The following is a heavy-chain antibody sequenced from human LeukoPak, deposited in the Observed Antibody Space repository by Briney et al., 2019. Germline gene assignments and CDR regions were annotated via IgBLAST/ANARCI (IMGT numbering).Heavy chain of an antibody. V-gene: IGHV1-3*01. CDR1: GYTFTSYA. J-gene: IGHJ5*02. Sequence: ASVKVSCKASGYTFTSYAMHWVRQAPCQMLEWTGWINAGNGNTKYSQKFQDRVTITRDTAASTAYMELSSLRSEDTAVYYCAREDSTVTNRNWFDPWGQGTLVTVSS. CDR2: INAGNGNT. D-gene: IGHD4-17*01. CDR3: AREDSTVTNRNWFDP.